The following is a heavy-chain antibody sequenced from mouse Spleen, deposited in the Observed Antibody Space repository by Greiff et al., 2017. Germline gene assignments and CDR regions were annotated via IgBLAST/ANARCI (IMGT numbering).Heavy chain of an antibody. V-gene: IGHV14-4*02. Sequence: EVQLQQSGAELVRSGASVKLSCTASGFNIKDYYMHWVKQRPEQGLEWIGWIDPENGDTEYAPKFQGKATMTADTSSNTAYLQLSSLTSEDTAVYYCNAGKARLTGILFDYWGQGTTLTVSS. CDR2: IDPENGDT. D-gene: IGHD4-1*01. J-gene: IGHJ2*01. CDR3: NAGKARLTGILFDY. CDR1: GFNIKDYY.